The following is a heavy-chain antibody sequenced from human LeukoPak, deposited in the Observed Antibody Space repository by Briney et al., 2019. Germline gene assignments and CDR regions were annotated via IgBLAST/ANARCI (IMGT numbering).Heavy chain of an antibody. Sequence: GGSLRLSCAASGFTFSSYGMHWVRQAPGKGLEWVAVIWYDGSNKYYADSVKGRFTISRDNSKNTLYLQMNSLRAEDTAVYYCARAEPGSGWYQEFDYWGQGTLVTVSS. CDR1: GFTFSSYG. J-gene: IGHJ4*02. D-gene: IGHD6-19*01. CDR2: IWYDGSNK. CDR3: ARAEPGSGWYQEFDY. V-gene: IGHV3-33*01.